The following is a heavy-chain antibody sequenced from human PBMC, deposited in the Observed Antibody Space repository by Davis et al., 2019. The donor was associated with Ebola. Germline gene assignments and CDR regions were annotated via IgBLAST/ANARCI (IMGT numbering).Heavy chain of an antibody. CDR2: LIYNGNA. CDR3: ARPWYSGTYYDAYDI. J-gene: IGHJ3*02. Sequence: MPSETLSLTCTVSGGSIGGYYLTWVRQPPGQRLEWVGYLIYNGNAIYNPALNSRFTISGDTSKNQFSLKLASVTATDTAVDYCARPWYSGTYYDAYDIWGQGTMVAVSS. CDR1: GGSIGGYY. D-gene: IGHD1-26*01. V-gene: IGHV4-59*08.